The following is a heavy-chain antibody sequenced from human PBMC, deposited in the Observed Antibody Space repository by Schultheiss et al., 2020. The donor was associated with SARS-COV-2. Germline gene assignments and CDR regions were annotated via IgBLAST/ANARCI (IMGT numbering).Heavy chain of an antibody. CDR3: ARGGCSGGSCPNHLYYFDY. D-gene: IGHD2-15*01. V-gene: IGHV4-30-2*01. CDR1: GGSISSGGYS. CDR2: IYYSGST. J-gene: IGHJ4*02. Sequence: SETLSLTCAVSGGSISSGGYSWSWIRQPPGKGLEWIGYIYYSGSTNYNPSLKSRVTISVDTSKNQFSLKLSSVTAADTAVYYCARGGCSGGSCPNHLYYFDYWGQGTLVTVSS.